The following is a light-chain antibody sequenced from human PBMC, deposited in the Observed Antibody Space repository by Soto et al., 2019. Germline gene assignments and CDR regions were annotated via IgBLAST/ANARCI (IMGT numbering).Light chain of an antibody. J-gene: IGKJ5*01. Sequence: DIHMTQSPSTLSASLGDRVTIPXRASQSLSFWFAWYQQKPGKATKXXIYXTSTLDSGVPSSFSGSGSGTQFTLTITSLQPDDVETYCCLQYNSLYTFGQGTRLEIK. CDR1: QSLSFW. CDR2: XTS. V-gene: IGKV1-5*03. CDR3: LQYNSLYT.